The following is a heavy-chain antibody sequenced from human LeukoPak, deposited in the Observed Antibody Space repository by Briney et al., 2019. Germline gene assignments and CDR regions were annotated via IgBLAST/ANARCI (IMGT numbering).Heavy chain of an antibody. D-gene: IGHD2-15*01. V-gene: IGHV4-59*12. CDR1: GGSFSGYY. CDR2: IYYSGST. Sequence: SETLSLTCAVYGGSFSGYYWSWIRQPPGKGLEWIGYIYYSGSTNYNPSLKSRVTISVDTSKNQFSLKLSSVTAADTAVYYCARDRSSCSGGSCTEVLDYWGQGTLVTVSS. J-gene: IGHJ4*02. CDR3: ARDRSSCSGGSCTEVLDY.